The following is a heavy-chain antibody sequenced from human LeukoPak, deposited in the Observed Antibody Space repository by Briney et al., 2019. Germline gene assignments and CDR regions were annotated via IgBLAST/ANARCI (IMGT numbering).Heavy chain of an antibody. J-gene: IGHJ6*03. CDR1: GFTFDDYG. CDR2: INWNGGST. Sequence: PGGSLRLSCAASGFTFDDYGMSWVRHAPGKGLEWVSGINWNGGSTGYADSVKGRFTISRDNAKNSLYLQMNSLRAEDTALYYCARAAYGDYYYYYYMDVWGKGTTVTVSS. D-gene: IGHD4-17*01. V-gene: IGHV3-20*04. CDR3: ARAAYGDYYYYYYMDV.